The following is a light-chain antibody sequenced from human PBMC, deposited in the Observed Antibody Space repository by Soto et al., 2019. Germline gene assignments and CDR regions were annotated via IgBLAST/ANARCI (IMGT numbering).Light chain of an antibody. CDR1: SSDVGGYNY. Sequence: QSALTQPASVSGSPGQSITISCTGTSSDVGGYNYVSWYQQHPGKAPKLMIYDVSNRPSGVSNRFPGSKSGNTASLTISGLQAEDEADYYCSSYTSSSTQVFGTGTKVTV. CDR2: DVS. CDR3: SSYTSSSTQV. V-gene: IGLV2-14*01. J-gene: IGLJ1*01.